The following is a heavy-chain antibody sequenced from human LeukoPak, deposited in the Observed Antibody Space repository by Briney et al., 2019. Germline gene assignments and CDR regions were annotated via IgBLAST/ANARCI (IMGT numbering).Heavy chain of an antibody. CDR2: ISRNSGSI. V-gene: IGHV3-9*01. CDR3: AKDLGCSGGSCSPNYFDY. CDR1: GFTFDNYA. J-gene: IGHJ4*02. D-gene: IGHD2-15*01. Sequence: GRSLRLSCEASGFTFDNYAMHWLRQVPGKGLEWVSAISRNSGSIAYADSVKGRFTISRDNSKNTLYLQMNSLRAEDTAVYYCAKDLGCSGGSCSPNYFDYWGQGTLVTVSS.